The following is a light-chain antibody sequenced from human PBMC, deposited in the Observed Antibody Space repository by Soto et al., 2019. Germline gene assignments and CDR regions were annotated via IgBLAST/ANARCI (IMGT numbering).Light chain of an antibody. J-gene: IGKJ1*01. V-gene: IGKV3-15*01. Sequence: EIVMTQSPATLSWSPWXRXXLXXXXSQSVSSNLAWYQQKPGQAPRLLIYGASTRATGIPARFSGSGSGTGFTLTISSLQSADFAVYYCQQYNDWPLWTFGQGTKVDIK. CDR1: QSVSSN. CDR2: GAS. CDR3: QQYNDWPLWT.